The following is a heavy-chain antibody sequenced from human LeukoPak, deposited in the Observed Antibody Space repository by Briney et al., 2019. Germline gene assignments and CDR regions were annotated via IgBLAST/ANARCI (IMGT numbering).Heavy chain of an antibody. CDR3: AKDLPRITMVRGVIITPDY. D-gene: IGHD3-10*01. CDR1: GFTFSSYA. V-gene: IGHV3-23*01. CDR2: ISGSGVST. J-gene: IGHJ4*02. Sequence: GGSLRLSCAASGFTFSSYAMSWVRQAPGKGLEWVSTISGSGVSTYYADSVKGRFTISRDNSKNTLYLQMNSLRAEDTAVHYCAKDLPRITMVRGVIITPDYWGQGTLVTVSS.